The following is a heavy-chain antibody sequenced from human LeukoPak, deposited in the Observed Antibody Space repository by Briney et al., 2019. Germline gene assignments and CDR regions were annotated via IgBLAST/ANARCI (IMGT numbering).Heavy chain of an antibody. CDR3: VKNDGWFHLAQ. CDR2: IKHDGSET. J-gene: IGHJ4*02. D-gene: IGHD6-19*01. CDR1: GFNFRDHW. Sequence: PGGSLRLSCAVSGFNFRDHWMDWVRQAPGKGLEWVGHIKHDGSETYYLDSLKGRFSISRDNTNNALYLQMNSLRVEDTAVYYCVKNDGWFHLAQWGQGTLVTVSS. V-gene: IGHV3-7*03.